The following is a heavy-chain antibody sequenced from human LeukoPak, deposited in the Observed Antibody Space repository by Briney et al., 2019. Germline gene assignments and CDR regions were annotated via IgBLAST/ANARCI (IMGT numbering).Heavy chain of an antibody. CDR3: ARHGSRMSPFTI. J-gene: IGHJ3*02. V-gene: IGHV4-59*08. Sequence: PSETLSLTCTVSGDSISSYYWSWLRQSPGKGLEWIGYIYSTESTNHNPFLKSRVNISLDTSKNQFSLNLTSVTAADTAFYYCARHGSRMSPFTIWGQGTVVTVSS. CDR1: GDSISSYY. D-gene: IGHD2-2*03. CDR2: IYSTEST.